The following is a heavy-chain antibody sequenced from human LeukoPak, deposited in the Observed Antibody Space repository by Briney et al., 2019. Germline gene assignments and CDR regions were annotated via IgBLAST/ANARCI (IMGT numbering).Heavy chain of an antibody. J-gene: IGHJ4*02. CDR1: GGSISSSSYY. D-gene: IGHD1-20*01. CDR3: VRLQAVTGNFDY. Sequence: SETLSLTCTVSGGSISSSSYYWGWICQPPGKGLEWIETINYSGDTYYNPSLKSRVIISVDSSKNQFSLKLSSVTAADTAVYYCVRLQAVTGNFDYWGQGALVTVSS. CDR2: INYSGDT. V-gene: IGHV4-39*07.